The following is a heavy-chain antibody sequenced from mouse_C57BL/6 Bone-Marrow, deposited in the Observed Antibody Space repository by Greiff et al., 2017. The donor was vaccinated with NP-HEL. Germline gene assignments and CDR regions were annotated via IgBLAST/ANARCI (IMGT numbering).Heavy chain of an antibody. D-gene: IGHD1-1*01. V-gene: IGHV1-59*01. CDR2: IDPSDSYT. CDR3: ARTTGFAY. CDR1: GYTFTSYW. Sequence: QVQLQQSGAELVRPGTSVKLSCKASGYTFTSYWMHWVKQRPGQGLEWIGVIDPSDSYTNYNQKFKGKATLTVDTSSSTAYMQLSSLTSEDSAVYYCARTTGFAYWGQGTLVTVSA. J-gene: IGHJ3*01.